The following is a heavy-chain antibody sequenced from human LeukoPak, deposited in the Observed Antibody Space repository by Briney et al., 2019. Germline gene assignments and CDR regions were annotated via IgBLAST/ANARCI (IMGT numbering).Heavy chain of an antibody. CDR2: IYYRGTA. CDR3: ARRRRGPPDGGEYSLDY. CDR1: GGSISTTTYY. J-gene: IGHJ4*02. Sequence: SETLSLTCTVSGGSISTTTYYWVWIRQPPGKGLDWVGSIYYRGTAYYDPSLKSRVTISVDTSKNQFSLKLSSVTAADTAVYYCARRRRGPPDGGEYSLDYGGRGTLVTVS. V-gene: IGHV4-39*01. D-gene: IGHD3-16*01.